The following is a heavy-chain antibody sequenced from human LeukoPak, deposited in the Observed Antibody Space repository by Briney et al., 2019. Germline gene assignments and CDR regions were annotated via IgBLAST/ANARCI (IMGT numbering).Heavy chain of an antibody. CDR2: IYFTGST. D-gene: IGHD1-26*01. V-gene: IGHV4-39*07. CDR3: ARGGTGATYWFDP. Sequence: SETLSLTCSVSGDSVSSSSYYWGWIRQPPGKGLEWIGSIYFTGSTYYNPSLKSRVTISVDTSKNQFSLKLSSVTAADTAVYYCARGGTGATYWFDPWGQGTLVTVSS. J-gene: IGHJ5*02. CDR1: GDSVSSSSYY.